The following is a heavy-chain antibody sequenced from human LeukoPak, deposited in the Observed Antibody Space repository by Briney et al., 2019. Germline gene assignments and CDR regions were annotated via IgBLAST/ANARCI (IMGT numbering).Heavy chain of an antibody. J-gene: IGHJ4*02. V-gene: IGHV1-69*13. CDR1: GGTFSSYA. CDR2: IIPIFGTA. D-gene: IGHD6-13*01. CDR3: AGDSAAAGFSVDY. Sequence: ASVKVSCKASGGTFSSYAITWVRQAPGQGLEWMGGIIPIFGTANYAQKFQGRVTITADGSTSTAYMELSSLRSEDTAVYYCAGDSAAAGFSVDYWGQGTLVIVSS.